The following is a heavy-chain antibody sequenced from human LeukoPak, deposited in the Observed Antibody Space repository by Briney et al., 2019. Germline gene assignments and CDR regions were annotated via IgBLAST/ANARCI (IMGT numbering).Heavy chain of an antibody. Sequence: GASVKVSCKASGGTFSSYAISWVRPAPGQGPEWMGRIIPILGIANYAQKFQGRVTITADKSTSTAYMELSSLRSEDTAVYYCAKTAAAGSLVDVWGQGTTVTVSS. J-gene: IGHJ6*02. CDR1: GGTFSSYA. CDR2: IIPILGIA. D-gene: IGHD6-13*01. CDR3: AKTAAAGSLVDV. V-gene: IGHV1-69*04.